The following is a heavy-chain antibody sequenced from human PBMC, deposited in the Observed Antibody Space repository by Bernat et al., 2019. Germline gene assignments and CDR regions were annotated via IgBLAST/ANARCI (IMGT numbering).Heavy chain of an antibody. CDR1: GGSFSGYY. CDR2: VYSSGST. D-gene: IGHD3-22*01. J-gene: IGHJ3*02. CDR3: ATPWRATYYYGSSGYYGWDAFDS. Sequence: QVQLQQWGAGLLTPSETLSLTCAVYGGSFSGYYWSWIRQPPGKGLEWIGSVYSSGSTYYNPSLKGRVTISVDTSKNQFSLRLSSVTAADTAVYYCATPWRATYYYGSSGYYGWDAFDSWGQGTMVTVSS. V-gene: IGHV4-34*01.